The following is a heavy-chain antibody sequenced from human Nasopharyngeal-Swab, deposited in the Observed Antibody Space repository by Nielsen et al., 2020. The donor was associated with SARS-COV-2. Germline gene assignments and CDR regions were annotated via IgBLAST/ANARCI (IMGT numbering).Heavy chain of an antibody. CDR3: ARGEPWKEWFDP. J-gene: IGHJ5*02. Sequence: WIRQPPGKGLEWIGYIYYSGSTNHNPSLRSRVTISVDTSKNQFSLKLSSVTAADTAVYYCARGEPWKEWFDPWGQGTLVTVSS. CDR2: IYYSGST. D-gene: IGHD1-1*01. V-gene: IGHV4-59*01.